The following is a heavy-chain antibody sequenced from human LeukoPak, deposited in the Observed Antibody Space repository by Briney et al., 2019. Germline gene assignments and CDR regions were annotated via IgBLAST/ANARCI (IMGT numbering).Heavy chain of an antibody. CDR3: ARLVCSTILCYGKFYFDS. CDR2: ITGSSDSI. CDR1: GFTFSSYA. V-gene: IGHV3-21*01. J-gene: IGHJ4*02. D-gene: IGHD2-2*01. Sequence: PGGSLRLSCAASGFTFSSYAMEWVRQAPGKGLEWVSSITGSSDSIYYADSVKGRFTISRDNAKNSVYLQMNSLRAEDTAVYYCARLVCSTILCYGKFYFDSWGQGTLVPVSS.